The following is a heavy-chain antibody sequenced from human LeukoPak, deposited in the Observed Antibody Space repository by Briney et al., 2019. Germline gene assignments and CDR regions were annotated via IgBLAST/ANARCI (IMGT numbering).Heavy chain of an antibody. CDR1: GFTVSSNY. Sequence: PGGSLRLSCVASGFTVSSNYMSWVRQAPGKGLEWVSVIYSGGSTYYADSVKGRFTISRDNSKNTLYLQMNSLRAEDTAVYYCASRITIFGVVIDYWGQGTLVTVSS. CDR3: ASRITIFGVVIDY. V-gene: IGHV3-53*01. CDR2: IYSGGST. D-gene: IGHD3-3*01. J-gene: IGHJ4*02.